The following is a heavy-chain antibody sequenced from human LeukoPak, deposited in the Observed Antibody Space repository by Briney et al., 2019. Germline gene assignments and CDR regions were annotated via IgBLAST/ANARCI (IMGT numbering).Heavy chain of an antibody. V-gene: IGHV3-11*04. CDR3: ASSTSSDNYYYYYYMDV. Sequence: PGGPLRLSFAASGFTFSDYYISWIRQAPGKGLEWVSYISSSGSTIYYADSVKGRFTISRDNAKNSLYLQMNSLRAEDTAVYYCASSTSSDNYYYYYYMDVWGKGTTVTVSS. CDR1: GFTFSDYY. J-gene: IGHJ6*03. CDR2: ISSSGSTI. D-gene: IGHD2-2*01.